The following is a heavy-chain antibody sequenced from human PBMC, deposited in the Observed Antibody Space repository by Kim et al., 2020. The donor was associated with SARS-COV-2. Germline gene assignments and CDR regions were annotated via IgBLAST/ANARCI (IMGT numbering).Heavy chain of an antibody. CDR3: AKDGPHVVYYYYGMDV. CDR2: ISGSGGST. V-gene: IGHV3-23*01. D-gene: IGHD3-16*01. Sequence: GGSLRLSCAASGFTFSSYAMSWVRQAPGKGLEWVSAISGSGGSTYYADSVKGRFTISRDNSKNTLYLQMNSLRAEDTAVYYCAKDGPHVVYYYYGMDVWGQGTTVTVSS. J-gene: IGHJ6*02. CDR1: GFTFSSYA.